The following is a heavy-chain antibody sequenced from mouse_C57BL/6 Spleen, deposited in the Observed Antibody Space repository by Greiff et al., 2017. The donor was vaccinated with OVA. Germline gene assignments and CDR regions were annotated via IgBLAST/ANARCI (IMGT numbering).Heavy chain of an antibody. J-gene: IGHJ2*01. D-gene: IGHD1-1*01. CDR3: VRGYYGSPYYFDY. V-gene: IGHV10-1*01. CDR1: GFSFNTYA. CDR2: IRSKSNNYAT. Sequence: EVKLVESGGGLVQPKGSLKLSCAASGFSFNTYAMNWVRQAPGKGLEWVARIRSKSNNYATYYADSVKDRFTISRDDSESMLYLQMNNVKTEDTAMYYCVRGYYGSPYYFDYWGQGTTLTVSS.